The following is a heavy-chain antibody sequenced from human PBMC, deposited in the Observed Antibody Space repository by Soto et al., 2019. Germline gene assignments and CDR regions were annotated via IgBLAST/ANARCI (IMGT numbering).Heavy chain of an antibody. CDR3: ARVYSSGWWYFDY. Sequence: TSETLSLTCTVSGGSISSYYWSWIRQPPGKGLEWIGYIYYSGSTNYNPSLKSRVTISVDTSKNQFSLKLSSVTAADTAVYYCARVYSSGWWYFDYWGQGTLVTSPQ. V-gene: IGHV4-59*01. D-gene: IGHD6-19*01. CDR1: GGSISSYY. J-gene: IGHJ4*02. CDR2: IYYSGST.